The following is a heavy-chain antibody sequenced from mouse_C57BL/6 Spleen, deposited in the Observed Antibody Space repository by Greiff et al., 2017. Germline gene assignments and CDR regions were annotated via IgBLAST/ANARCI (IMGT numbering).Heavy chain of an antibody. J-gene: IGHJ4*01. CDR3: TKGTTVVEGAMDY. Sequence: QVQLKQSGAELVRPGASVTLSCKASGYTFTDYEMHWVKQTPVHGLEWIGAIDPETGGTAYNQKFKGKAILTADKSSSTAYMELRSLTSEDSAVYYCTKGTTVVEGAMDYWGQGTSVTVSS. CDR1: GYTFTDYE. V-gene: IGHV1-15*01. CDR2: IDPETGGT. D-gene: IGHD1-1*01.